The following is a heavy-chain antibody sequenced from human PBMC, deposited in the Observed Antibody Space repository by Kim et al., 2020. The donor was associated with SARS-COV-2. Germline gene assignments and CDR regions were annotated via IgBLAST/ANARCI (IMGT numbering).Heavy chain of an antibody. J-gene: IGHJ5*01. D-gene: IGHD4-17*01. Sequence: TKYAPKFQGRITITRDTAASTAYMELNSLTSEDTALYYCASQRIYGSPHDSWGQGTLVTVSS. CDR3: ASQRIYGSPHDS. V-gene: IGHV1-3*01. CDR2: T.